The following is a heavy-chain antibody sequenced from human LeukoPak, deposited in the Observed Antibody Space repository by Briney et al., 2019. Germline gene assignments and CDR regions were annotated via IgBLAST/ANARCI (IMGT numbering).Heavy chain of an antibody. D-gene: IGHD6-13*01. V-gene: IGHV1-18*01. CDR1: GYTFTIYG. Sequence: GASVTVSCKASGYTFTIYGISWVRQAPGQGVEWMGWISAYNGNTNYAQKLQGRVTMTTDTSTSTAYMELRSLRSDDTAVYYCARESIAAGWFDPWGQGTLVTVSS. J-gene: IGHJ5*02. CDR3: ARESIAAGWFDP. CDR2: ISAYNGNT.